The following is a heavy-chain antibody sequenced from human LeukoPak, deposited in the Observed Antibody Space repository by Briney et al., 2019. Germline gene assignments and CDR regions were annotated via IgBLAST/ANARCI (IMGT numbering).Heavy chain of an antibody. CDR2: ISHDGSNK. CDR3: AKDLYKRSPDLDFDY. V-gene: IGHV3-30*18. Sequence: GRSLRLSCAASGFTFSSYGMHWVRQAPGKGLEWVAVISHDGSNKYYADSVKGRFTISRDNSKNTLYLQMNSLRAEDTAVYYCAKDLYKRSPDLDFDYWGQGTLVTVSS. D-gene: IGHD3-10*01. CDR1: GFTFSSYG. J-gene: IGHJ4*02.